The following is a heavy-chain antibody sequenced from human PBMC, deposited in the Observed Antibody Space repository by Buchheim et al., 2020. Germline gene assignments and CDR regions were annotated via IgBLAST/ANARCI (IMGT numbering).Heavy chain of an antibody. V-gene: IGHV3-66*01. J-gene: IGHJ6*02. Sequence: EVQLVESGGGLVQPGGSLRLSCAASGFTVSSNYMSWVRQAPGKGLEWVSVIYSGGSTYYADSVKGRFTISSDNSKNTLYLQMSSLRAEETAVYYCASCDSGSRRYYYGMDVWGQGTT. CDR2: IYSGGST. CDR1: GFTVSSNY. D-gene: IGHD1-26*01. CDR3: ASCDSGSRRYYYGMDV.